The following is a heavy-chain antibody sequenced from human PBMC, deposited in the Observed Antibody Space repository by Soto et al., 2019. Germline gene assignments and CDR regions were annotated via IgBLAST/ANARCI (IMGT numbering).Heavy chain of an antibody. D-gene: IGHD5-12*01. CDR3: ARARNIVATIRQRNYYYYYMDV. V-gene: IGHV4-34*01. CDR2: INHSGST. CDR1: GGSFSGYY. Sequence: PSETLSLTCAVYGGSFSGYYWSWIRQPPGKGLEWIGEINHSGSTNYNPSLKSRVTISVDTSKNQFSLKLSSVTAADTAVYYCARARNIVATIRQRNYYYYYMDVWGKGTTVTVSS. J-gene: IGHJ6*03.